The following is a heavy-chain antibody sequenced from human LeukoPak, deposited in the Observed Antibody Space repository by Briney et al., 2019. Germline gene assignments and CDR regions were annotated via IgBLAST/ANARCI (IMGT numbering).Heavy chain of an antibody. CDR1: GFTVSSIQ. D-gene: IGHD3-22*01. V-gene: IGHV3-53*01. J-gene: IGHJ3*02. CDR2: TYTGGNS. CDR3: ARGGRGSAAVVAPRSFDI. Sequence: GRSLRLSCAASGFTVSSIQMVWVRQAPGQGLEWVSVTYTGGNSYYADSVKGRFIISRDISKNSLYLQMNSLRAEDSALYYCARGGRGSAAVVAPRSFDIWGQGTMVTVSS.